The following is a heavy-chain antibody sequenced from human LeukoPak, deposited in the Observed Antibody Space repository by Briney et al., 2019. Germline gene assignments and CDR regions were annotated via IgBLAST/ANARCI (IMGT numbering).Heavy chain of an antibody. D-gene: IGHD3-9*01. CDR3: ARAYYDILTGYINWFDP. Sequence: ASVKVSCKASGGTFSSYAISWVRQAPGQGLEWMGGIIPIFGTANYAQKFQGRVTITADKSTSTAYMELSSLRSEDTAVYYCARAYYDILTGYINWFDPWGQGTLVTVSS. J-gene: IGHJ5*02. CDR2: IIPIFGTA. CDR1: GGTFSSYA. V-gene: IGHV1-69*06.